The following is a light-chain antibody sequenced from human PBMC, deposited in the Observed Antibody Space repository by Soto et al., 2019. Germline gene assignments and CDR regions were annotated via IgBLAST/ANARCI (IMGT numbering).Light chain of an antibody. V-gene: IGKV3-15*01. CDR2: SAS. J-gene: IGKJ4*01. Sequence: EIVMTQSPATLSVSPGERATLSCRASQSVSSSLAWYQQKPGQAPRLLIYSASTRATGIPARFSGSGSGTEFTLTISSLQSEDFAVYYCQQYNNWPPLTFGGGTKVESK. CDR3: QQYNNWPPLT. CDR1: QSVSSS.